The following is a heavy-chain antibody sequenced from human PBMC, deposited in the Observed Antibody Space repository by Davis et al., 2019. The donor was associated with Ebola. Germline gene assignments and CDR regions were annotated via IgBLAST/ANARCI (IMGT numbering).Heavy chain of an antibody. CDR3: TRDAGVVVPAAGYYYYGMDV. CDR1: GFTFGDYA. CDR2: IRSKAYGGTT. J-gene: IGHJ6*02. Sequence: GGSLRLSCTASGFTFGDYAMSWVRQAPGKGLEWVGFIRSKAYGGTTEYAESVKGRFTISRDDSKSIAYLQMNSLKTEDTAVYYFTRDAGVVVPAAGYYYYGMDVWGQGTTVTVSS. V-gene: IGHV3-49*04. D-gene: IGHD2-2*01.